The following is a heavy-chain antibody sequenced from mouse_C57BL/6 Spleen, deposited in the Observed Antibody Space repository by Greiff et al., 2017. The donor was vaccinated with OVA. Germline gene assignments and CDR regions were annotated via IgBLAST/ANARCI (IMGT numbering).Heavy chain of an antibody. V-gene: IGHV1-80*01. CDR2: IYPGDGDT. CDR1: GYAFSSYW. CDR3: ARDGSSYNYFDY. J-gene: IGHJ2*01. Sequence: VQLQQSGAELVTPGASVKISCKASGYAFSSYWMNWVTQRPGKGLEWIGQIYPGDGDTNYNGKFKGKATLTADKSSSTASMQLSSLTSEDSAVYFCARDGSSYNYFDYWGQGTTLTVSS. D-gene: IGHD1-1*01.